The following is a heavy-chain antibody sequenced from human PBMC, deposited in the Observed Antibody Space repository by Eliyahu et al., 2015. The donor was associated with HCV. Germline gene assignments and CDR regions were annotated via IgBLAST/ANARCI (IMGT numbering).Heavy chain of an antibody. V-gene: IGHV3-21*01. CDR2: ISSSSSYI. CDR1: GFTFSSYS. J-gene: IGHJ6*02. CDR3: AREPTPAYYYGSGSYFGSYYYGMDV. Sequence: EVQLVESGGGLVKPGGSLRLSCAASGFTFSSYSXXWVXQAPGKGLEWVSSISSSSSYIYYADSVKGRFTISRDNAKNSLYLQMNSLRAEDTAVYYCAREPTPAYYYGSGSYFGSYYYGMDVWGQGTTVTVSS. D-gene: IGHD3-10*01.